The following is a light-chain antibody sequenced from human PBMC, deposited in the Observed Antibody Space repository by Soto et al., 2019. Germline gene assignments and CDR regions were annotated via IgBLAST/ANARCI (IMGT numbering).Light chain of an antibody. CDR2: HTA. J-gene: IGKJ5*01. V-gene: IGKV3-11*01. CDR1: QRVYSS. CDR3: HRLAAQPPIT. Sequence: LTKSPGTRTLSAGESATLSCKTSQRVYSSIALYQEKSGQTPGLLLYHTATRASGVPPRFSAGGSVTNCTVTISSREEEERVTFYSHRLAAQPPITFGQGTRLEIK.